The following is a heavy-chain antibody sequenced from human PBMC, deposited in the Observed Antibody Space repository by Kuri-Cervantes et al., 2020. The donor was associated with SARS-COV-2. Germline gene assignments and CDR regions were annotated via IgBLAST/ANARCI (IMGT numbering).Heavy chain of an antibody. J-gene: IGHJ3*02. D-gene: IGHD2-2*02. CDR3: ARALLCSSTSCYTDAFDI. V-gene: IGHV3-21*01. Sequence: LSLTCAASGFTFDDYGMSWVRQAPGKGLEWVSSISSSSSYIYYADSVKGRFTISRDNAKNSLYLQMNSLRAEDTAVYYCARALLCSSTSCYTDAFDIWGQGTMVTVSS. CDR2: ISSSSSYI. CDR1: GFTFDDYG.